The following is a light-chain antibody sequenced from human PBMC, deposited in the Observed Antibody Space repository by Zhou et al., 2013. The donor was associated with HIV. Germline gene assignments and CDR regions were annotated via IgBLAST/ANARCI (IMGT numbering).Light chain of an antibody. Sequence: DIQMTQSPSTLSASVGDRVTITCRASQSISSWLAWYQQKPGKAPKLLIYKASSLESGVPSRFSGSGSGTEFTLTISSLQPDDFATYYCQQYNSFPYTFGQGTKLEIK. CDR1: QSISSW. V-gene: IGKV1-5*03. CDR3: QQYNSFPYT. CDR2: KAS. J-gene: IGKJ2*01.